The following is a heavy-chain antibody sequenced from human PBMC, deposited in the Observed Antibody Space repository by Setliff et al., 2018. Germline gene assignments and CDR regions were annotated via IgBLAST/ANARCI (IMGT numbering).Heavy chain of an antibody. J-gene: IGHJ6*03. CDR2: IYTSWST. V-gene: IGHV4-61*09. CDR1: GDSISSRRNY. Sequence: SDTLSLTCTVSGDSISSRRNYWGWFRQPAGKELEWIGQIYTSWSTNYNPSLRSRVSISLDTSKSQFFLKLNSVTAADTAVYYCARASSGWYSAYYYYMDVWGKGTTVTVSS. D-gene: IGHD6-19*01. CDR3: ARASSGWYSAYYYYMDV.